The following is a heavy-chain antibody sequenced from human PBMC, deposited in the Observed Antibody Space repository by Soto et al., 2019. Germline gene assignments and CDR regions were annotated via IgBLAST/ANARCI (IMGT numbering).Heavy chain of an antibody. V-gene: IGHV1-2*02. CDR2: INPNSGGT. J-gene: IGHJ4*02. CDR1: GYTFTGYY. CDR3: ARVLSYDFWSGYYS. D-gene: IGHD3-3*01. Sequence: ASVKVSCKASGYTFTGYYMHWVRQAPGQGLEWMGWINPNSGGTNYAQKFQGRVTMTRDTSISTAYMELSRLRSDDTAVYYCARVLSYDFWSGYYSWGQGTLGTVSS.